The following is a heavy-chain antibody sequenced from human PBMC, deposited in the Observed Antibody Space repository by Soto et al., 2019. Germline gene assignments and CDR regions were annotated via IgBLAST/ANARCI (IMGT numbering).Heavy chain of an antibody. CDR2: MNPNSGNT. Sequence: ASVKVSCKASGYTFTSYDINWVRQATGQGLEWMGWMNPNSGNTGYAQKFQGRVTMTRDTSMNTAYMELINLRYDDTAVYYCTRRARIAKQLWLPFDHWAQGTLVTVSS. J-gene: IGHJ4*02. V-gene: IGHV1-8*01. CDR3: TRRARIAKQLWLPFDH. D-gene: IGHD3-10*01. CDR1: GYTFTSYD.